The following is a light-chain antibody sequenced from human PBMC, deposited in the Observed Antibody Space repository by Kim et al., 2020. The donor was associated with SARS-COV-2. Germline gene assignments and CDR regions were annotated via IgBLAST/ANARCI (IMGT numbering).Light chain of an antibody. V-gene: IGKV1-5*01. CDR2: DAS. CDR3: QQYNSHSLT. J-gene: IGKJ4*01. CDR1: QRISSW. Sequence: GDRVPKTCRASQRISSWLAWYQQKPGKSPKLLIYDASTLESGVPSRFIGSGSGTEFTLTISSLQHDDFATYYFQQYNSHSLTFGGGTKVDI.